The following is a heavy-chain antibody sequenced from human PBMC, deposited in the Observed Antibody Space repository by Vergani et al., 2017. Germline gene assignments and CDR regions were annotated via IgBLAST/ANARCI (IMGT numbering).Heavy chain of an antibody. D-gene: IGHD2-2*01. CDR1: GGSISSGGYS. CDR2: IYHSGST. Sequence: QVQLQESGPGLVKPSQTLSLTCAVSGGSISSGGYSWSWIRQPPGKGLEWIGYIYHSGSTYYNPSLKSRVTISVDRSKNQFSLKLSSVTAADTAVHYCARFSSTSCYAFDIWGQGTMVTVSS. V-gene: IGHV4-30-2*01. CDR3: ARFSSTSCYAFDI. J-gene: IGHJ3*02.